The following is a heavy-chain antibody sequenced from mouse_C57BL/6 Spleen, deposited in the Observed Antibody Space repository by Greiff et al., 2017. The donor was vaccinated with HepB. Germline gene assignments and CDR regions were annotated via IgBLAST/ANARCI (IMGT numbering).Heavy chain of an antibody. CDR1: GFTFSSYG. CDR3: ARQGGEDY. CDR2: ISSGGSYT. V-gene: IGHV5-6*01. Sequence: EVKLMESGGDLVKPGGSLKLSCAASGFTFSSYGMSWVRQTPDKRLEWVATISSGGSYTYYPDSVKGRFTISRDNAKNTLDLQMSSLKSEDTAMYYCARQGGEDYWGQGTTLTVSS. J-gene: IGHJ2*01. D-gene: IGHD2-13*01.